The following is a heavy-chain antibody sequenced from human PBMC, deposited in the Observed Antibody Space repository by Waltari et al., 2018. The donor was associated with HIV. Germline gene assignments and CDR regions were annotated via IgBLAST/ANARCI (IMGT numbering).Heavy chain of an antibody. CDR1: GGSVINRDYY. Sequence: QLQLQQSGPGPVTLSETLSLTCTVSGGSVINRDYYWYFIRQSPGKGLEWIGNIYYTGTTFYNPSLKSRVTMSADLSKNQFSLRLRSVTAADTAIYYCARRPRMAGFYLYYGMDVWGQGTTVTVSS. CDR2: IYYTGTT. CDR3: ARRPRMAGFYLYYGMDV. V-gene: IGHV4-39*01. J-gene: IGHJ6*02. D-gene: IGHD2-8*01.